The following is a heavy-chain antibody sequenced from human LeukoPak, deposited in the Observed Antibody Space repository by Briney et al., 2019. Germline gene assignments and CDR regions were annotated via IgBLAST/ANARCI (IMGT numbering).Heavy chain of an antibody. CDR3: ATKSSSHDNIYYYYMDV. D-gene: IGHD6-6*01. Sequence: AASVKVSCKASGGTFSSYAISWVRQAPGQGLEWMGGIIPTFGTANYAQKFQGRVTITTDESTSTAYMELSSLRSEDTAVYYCATKSSSHDNIYYYYMDVWGKGTTVTVSS. J-gene: IGHJ6*03. CDR1: GGTFSSYA. CDR2: IIPTFGTA. V-gene: IGHV1-69*05.